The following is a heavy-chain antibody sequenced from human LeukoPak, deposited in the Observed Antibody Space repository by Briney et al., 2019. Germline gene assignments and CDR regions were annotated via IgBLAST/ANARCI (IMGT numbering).Heavy chain of an antibody. CDR1: GGTVSSISYY. V-gene: IGHV4-39*01. Sequence: PSETLSLTCTVSGGTVSSISYYWGWIRQSPGKGFEWIGTVYYRGNTYYNPTLRSRVTISLDTSKSQFSLKVTSVTAADTAVYYCVRRRDCTSSSCYSGYFDPWDQGTLVTVSS. CDR2: VYYRGNT. D-gene: IGHD2-2*01. J-gene: IGHJ5*02. CDR3: VRRRDCTSSSCYSGYFDP.